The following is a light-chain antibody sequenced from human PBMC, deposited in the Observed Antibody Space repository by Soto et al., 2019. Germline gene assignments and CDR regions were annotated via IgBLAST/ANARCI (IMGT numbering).Light chain of an antibody. CDR3: CSFTTTSTHV. CDR1: SSDICAYDY. CDR2: EVN. J-gene: IGLJ1*01. V-gene: IGLV2-14*01. Sequence: ALAQPASLSGSPGQSINVSCTGTSSDICAYDYVSWFQQHPGKVPKPIVSEVNNRASGVSKRFSGSKSGNTAYLTLSGLQVEDVAEYFYCSFTTTSTHVFRTGTKVTVL.